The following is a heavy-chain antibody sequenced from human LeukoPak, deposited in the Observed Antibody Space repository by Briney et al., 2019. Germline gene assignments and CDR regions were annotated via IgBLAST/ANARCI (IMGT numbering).Heavy chain of an antibody. Sequence: GFLRLSCAASGFPFSSYSMNWVRQAPGKGLEWVSSISSSSSYIYYADSVKGRFTISRDNAKNSLYLQMNSLRAEDTAVYYCAREVREWAHYYYYYMDVWGKGTTVTISS. CDR3: AREVREWAHYYYYYMDV. CDR2: ISSSSSYI. D-gene: IGHD2-8*01. V-gene: IGHV3-21*01. J-gene: IGHJ6*03. CDR1: GFPFSSYS.